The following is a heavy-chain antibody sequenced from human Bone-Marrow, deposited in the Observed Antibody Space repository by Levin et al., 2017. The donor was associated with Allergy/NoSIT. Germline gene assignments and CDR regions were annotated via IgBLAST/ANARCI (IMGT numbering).Heavy chain of an antibody. Sequence: PGGSLRLSCEASGFNFSDSALHWVRQASGKGLEGMGRIRNRTHHYATAYDPSAGGRFTISRDDSKSTTYLLMTSLKTDDTAVYYCSVGRELWGQGTLVAVSS. CDR3: SVGREL. D-gene: IGHD1-7*01. V-gene: IGHV3-73*01. J-gene: IGHJ4*02. CDR2: IRNRTHHYAT. CDR1: GFNFSDSA.